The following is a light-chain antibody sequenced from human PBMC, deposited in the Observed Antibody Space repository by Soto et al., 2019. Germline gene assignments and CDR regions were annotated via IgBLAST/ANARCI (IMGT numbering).Light chain of an antibody. CDR2: DAS. CDR1: ESVRKW. J-gene: IGKJ1*01. Sequence: DIQMTQSPSFLSASVGDKVTITCRATESVRKWLAWYQEQPGNPPRPLIYDASTLESGVPSRFSGSGSGTEFTLTISSLQADDLAIYYCQQYNSYSWTFGQGTKVEMK. V-gene: IGKV1-5*01. CDR3: QQYNSYSWT.